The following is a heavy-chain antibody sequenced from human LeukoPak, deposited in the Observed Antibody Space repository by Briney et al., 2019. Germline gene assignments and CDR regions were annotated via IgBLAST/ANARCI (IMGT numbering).Heavy chain of an antibody. Sequence: PGGSLRLSCTASGFTFGDYAMGWVRQAPGKGLEWVGFIRSKGYGGTTEYAASVKCRFTISRDDSKSIAYLQMNSLKTEDTAVYYCTRGRIAVAGKPFDYWGQGTLVTVSS. J-gene: IGHJ4*02. CDR3: TRGRIAVAGKPFDY. V-gene: IGHV3-49*04. CDR2: IRSKGYGGTT. CDR1: GFTFGDYA. D-gene: IGHD6-19*01.